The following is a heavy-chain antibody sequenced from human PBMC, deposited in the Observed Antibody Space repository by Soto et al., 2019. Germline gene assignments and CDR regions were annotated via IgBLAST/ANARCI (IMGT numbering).Heavy chain of an antibody. CDR1: A. V-gene: IGHV1-3*01. CDR3: ASVHDYGDYEQFYYYYGMDV. J-gene: IGHJ6*02. CDR2: INAGNGNT. Sequence: AVVGVRLETGQRLEWMGWINAGNGNTKYSQKFQGRVTITRDTSASTAYMGLSSLRSEDTAVYYCASVHDYGDYEQFYYYYGMDVWGQGTTVTVSS. D-gene: IGHD4-17*01.